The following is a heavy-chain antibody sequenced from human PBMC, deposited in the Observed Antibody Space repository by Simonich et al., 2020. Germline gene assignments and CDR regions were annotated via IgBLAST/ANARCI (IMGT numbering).Heavy chain of an antibody. V-gene: IGHV1-2*02. CDR2: IHPNRGGT. CDR3: ARDPVVPAAIRNAFDI. D-gene: IGHD2-2*01. J-gene: IGHJ3*02. CDR1: GYTFTGYY. Sequence: QVQLVQSGAEVKKPGASVKVSCKAPGYTFTGYYMHWVRQAPVQGLWWMGWIHPNRGGTNYAQKCQGRVTMTRDTSISTAYMELSRLRSDDTAVYYCARDPVVPAAIRNAFDIWGQGTMVTVSS.